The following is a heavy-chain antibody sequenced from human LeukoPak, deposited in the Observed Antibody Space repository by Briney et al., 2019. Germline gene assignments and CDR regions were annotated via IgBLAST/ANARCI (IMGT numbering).Heavy chain of an antibody. V-gene: IGHV3-23*01. Sequence: QAGGSLRLSCAASGFTVSDYAMTWVRQAPGKGLEWVSSISASGVMTYYADSVKGRFTVSRDNSKNSLYLQMKSLTAADTAVYYCAKDRSIGTYYTFDHWGQGTLVSVSS. D-gene: IGHD1-26*01. CDR2: ISASGVMT. J-gene: IGHJ4*02. CDR1: GFTVSDYA. CDR3: AKDRSIGTYYTFDH.